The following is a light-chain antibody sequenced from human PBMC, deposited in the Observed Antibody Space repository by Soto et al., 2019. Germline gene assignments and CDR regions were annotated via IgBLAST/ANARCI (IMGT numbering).Light chain of an antibody. V-gene: IGKV3-11*01. Sequence: EIVLTQSPATLSLSPGERVTLSCRVSQSVSTYLAWYQQKPGQAPRLLIFDASNRATGIPARFSGSGSGTDFTPTISSLEPDDFAVYYCQQRSSWPYTFGQGTKLEI. CDR1: QSVSTY. J-gene: IGKJ2*01. CDR2: DAS. CDR3: QQRSSWPYT.